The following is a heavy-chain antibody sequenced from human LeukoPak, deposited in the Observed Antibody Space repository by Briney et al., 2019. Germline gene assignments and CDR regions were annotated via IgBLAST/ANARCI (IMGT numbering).Heavy chain of an antibody. Sequence: GGSLRLSCAASGFTFSSYSMNWVRQAPGKGLEWVSSISSSSSYIYYADSVKGRFTISRDNAKNPLYLQMNSLRAEDTAVYYCASLRGFYDFWSGYYTDYYGMDVWGQGTTVTVSS. V-gene: IGHV3-21*01. D-gene: IGHD3-3*01. J-gene: IGHJ6*02. CDR2: ISSSSSYI. CDR3: ASLRGFYDFWSGYYTDYYGMDV. CDR1: GFTFSSYS.